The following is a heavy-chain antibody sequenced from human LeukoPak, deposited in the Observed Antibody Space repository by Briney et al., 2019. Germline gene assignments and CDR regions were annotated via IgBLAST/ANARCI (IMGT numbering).Heavy chain of an antibody. CDR1: GFTFTEYG. V-gene: IGHV3-74*01. CDR3: ARDRPDY. J-gene: IGHJ4*02. Sequence: GGSLRLSCAASGFTFTEYGMHWVRQPPGKGLVWVSRINSDGSSTNYADSVKGRFTVSRDNAKNMLYLQMHSLRAEDTAVYYCARDRPDYWGQGTLVTVSS. CDR2: INSDGSST.